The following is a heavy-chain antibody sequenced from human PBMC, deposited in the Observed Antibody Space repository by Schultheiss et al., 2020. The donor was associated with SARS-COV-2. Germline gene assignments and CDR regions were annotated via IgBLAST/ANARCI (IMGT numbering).Heavy chain of an antibody. CDR2: IKQDGSEK. V-gene: IGHV3-7*01. CDR3: ARAPPYCGGDCYSD. J-gene: IGHJ4*02. D-gene: IGHD2-21*02. Sequence: GGSLRLSCAASGFTFSSYWMSWVRKAPGKGLEWVANIKQDGSEKYYVDSVKGRFTISRDNAKNSLYLQMNSLRAEDTAVYYCARAPPYCGGDCYSDWGQGTLVTVSS. CDR1: GFTFSSYW.